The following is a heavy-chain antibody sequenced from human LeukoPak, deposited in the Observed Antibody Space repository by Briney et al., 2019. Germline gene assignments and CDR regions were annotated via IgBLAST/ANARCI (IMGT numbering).Heavy chain of an antibody. Sequence: GGSLRLSCAASGFTFSSYAMSWVRQAPGKGLEWASAISGSGGSTNYADSVKGRFTISRDNSKNTLYLQMNSLRAEDTAVYYCAKGVGYDPWNYGMDVWGQGTTVTVSS. V-gene: IGHV3-23*01. CDR3: AKGVGYDPWNYGMDV. CDR2: ISGSGGST. J-gene: IGHJ6*02. D-gene: IGHD3-3*01. CDR1: GFTFSSYA.